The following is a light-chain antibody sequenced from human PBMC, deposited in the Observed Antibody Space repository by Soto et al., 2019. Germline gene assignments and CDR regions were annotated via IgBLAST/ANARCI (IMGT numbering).Light chain of an antibody. Sequence: EIVLTQSPGTLSLSPGERATLSCRASQSVRSNYLAWYQRKPGQAPRLLIYGASTRATGIPDRFSGTGSGTDFTLTISRLEPEDFAVYYCQQYGGSPYTFGQGTKLELQ. CDR2: GAS. J-gene: IGKJ2*01. CDR1: QSVRSNY. CDR3: QQYGGSPYT. V-gene: IGKV3-20*01.